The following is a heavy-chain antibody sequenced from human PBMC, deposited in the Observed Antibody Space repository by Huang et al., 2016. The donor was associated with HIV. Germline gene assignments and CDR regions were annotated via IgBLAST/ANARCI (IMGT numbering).Heavy chain of an antibody. CDR2: IKQDGSEK. CDR3: ATKASAMDI. V-gene: IGHV3-7*01. D-gene: IGHD1-7*01. CDR1: TATFNAYW. J-gene: IGHJ6*02. Sequence: LVESGGGVVQPGGSRRLSCAGSTATFNAYWMSWVRQRTGQGLEWVANIKQDGSEKYYMESVEGRFNISRDNVKKLLFLEMNNLRVADTAVYYCATKASAMDIWGQGTTVIVSS.